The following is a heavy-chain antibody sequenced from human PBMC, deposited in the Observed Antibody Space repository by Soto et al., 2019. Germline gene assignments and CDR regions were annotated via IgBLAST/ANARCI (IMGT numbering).Heavy chain of an antibody. V-gene: IGHV1-69*13. CDR1: GCTFSSYA. D-gene: IGHD3-10*01. J-gene: IGHJ5*02. Sequence: GASVKVSCKATGCTFSSYAISWVRQAPGQGLECMGGIIPIFGTENYAQKFQGRVTITADESTRTAYMELSSLRSEDTAGYYCARGRSYGSGDNWFDPWGQGTLVTVSS. CDR3: ARGRSYGSGDNWFDP. CDR2: IIPIFGTE.